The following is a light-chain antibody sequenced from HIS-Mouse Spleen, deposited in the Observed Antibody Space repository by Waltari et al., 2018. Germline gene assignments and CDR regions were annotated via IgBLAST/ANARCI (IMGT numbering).Light chain of an antibody. CDR1: SSNIGSNY. CDR2: RNN. V-gene: IGLV1-47*01. J-gene: IGLJ3*02. Sequence: QSVLTQPPSASGTPGQRVTISCSGSSSNIGSNYVYWYQQLPGTAPNLLIYRNNLRPSGVPDRFSGYKSSTSASLAISGLRSEDEADYDCAAWDDSLSGPVFGGGTKLTVL. CDR3: AAWDDSLSGPV.